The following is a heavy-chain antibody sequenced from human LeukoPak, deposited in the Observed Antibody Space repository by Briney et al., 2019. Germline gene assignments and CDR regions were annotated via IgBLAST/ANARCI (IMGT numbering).Heavy chain of an antibody. CDR2: IYYSGTT. CDR3: ARGIPVAGSNWFDP. D-gene: IGHD6-19*01. Sequence: SETLSLTCTVSGGSISSYYWSWIRQPPGKGLEWIGYIYYSGTTNYNPSLKSRVTISVDTSKNQFSLKLSSATAADTAVYYCARGIPVAGSNWFDPWGQGILVTVSS. J-gene: IGHJ5*02. CDR1: GGSISSYY. V-gene: IGHV4-59*12.